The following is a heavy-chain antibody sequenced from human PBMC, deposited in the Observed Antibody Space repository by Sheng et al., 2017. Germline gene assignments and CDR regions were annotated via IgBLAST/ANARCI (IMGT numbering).Heavy chain of an antibody. V-gene: IGHV4-59*01. D-gene: IGHD5-18*01. Sequence: QVQLQESGPGLVKPSETLSLTCTVSGGSISSYYWSWIRQPPGKGLEWIGYIYYSGSTNYNPSLKSRVTISVDTSKNQFSLKLSSVTAADTAVYYCARVGTAMEKYYYYYGMDVWGQGTTVTVSS. CDR1: GGSISSYY. CDR2: IYYSGST. J-gene: IGHJ6*02. CDR3: ARVGTAMEKYYYYYGMDV.